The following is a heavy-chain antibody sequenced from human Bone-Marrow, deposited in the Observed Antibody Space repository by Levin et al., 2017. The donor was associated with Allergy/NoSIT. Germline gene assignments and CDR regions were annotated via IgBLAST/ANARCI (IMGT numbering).Heavy chain of an antibody. CDR1: GGTFSSYA. Sequence: SVKVSCKASGGTFSSYAISWVRQAPGQGLEWMGGIIPIFGTANYAQKFQGRVTITADESTSTAYMELSSLRSEDTAVYYCASECNRIAARSEYWGQGTLVTVSS. CDR2: IIPIFGTA. J-gene: IGHJ4*02. V-gene: IGHV1-69*13. CDR3: ASECNRIAARSEY. D-gene: IGHD6-6*01.